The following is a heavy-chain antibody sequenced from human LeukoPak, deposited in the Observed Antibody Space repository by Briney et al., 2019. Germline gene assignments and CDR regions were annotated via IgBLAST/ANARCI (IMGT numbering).Heavy chain of an antibody. Sequence: GGSLRLSCAASGFTFSSYGMHWVRQAPGKGLEWVAFIRYDGSNKYYADSVKGRFTISRDNSKNTLYLQMNSLRAEDTAVYYCANRYCSSTSCYAFWFDPWGQGTLVTVSS. D-gene: IGHD2-2*01. CDR2: IRYDGSNK. J-gene: IGHJ5*02. CDR3: ANRYCSSTSCYAFWFDP. CDR1: GFTFSSYG. V-gene: IGHV3-30*02.